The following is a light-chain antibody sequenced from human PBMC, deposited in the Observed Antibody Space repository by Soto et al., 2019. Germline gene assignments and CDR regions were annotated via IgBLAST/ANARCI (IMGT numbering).Light chain of an antibody. CDR1: QSLTNSF. Sequence: EFLLTQSPGTLSLSPGERATLSCRASQSLTNSFIAWYQQRPGQAHRLLIYDTSSRASGIPDRFSGSGSGTDFTLTISRLETEDFAVFYCQQYGTPEIIFGQGTRLEI. CDR2: DTS. V-gene: IGKV3-20*01. J-gene: IGKJ5*01. CDR3: QQYGTPEII.